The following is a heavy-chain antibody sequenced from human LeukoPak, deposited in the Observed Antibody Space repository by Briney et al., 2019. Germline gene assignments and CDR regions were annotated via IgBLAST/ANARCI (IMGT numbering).Heavy chain of an antibody. D-gene: IGHD5-18*01. CDR2: IIPIFGTA. Sequence: SVKVSCKASGGTFSSYAISWVRQAPGQGLEWMGGIIPIFGTANYAQKFQGRVTITADESTSTAYMELSSLRSEDTAVYYCAARGYSYGYSYYYYYGMDVWGQGTTVTVSS. V-gene: IGHV1-69*13. CDR3: AARGYSYGYSYYYYYGMDV. J-gene: IGHJ6*02. CDR1: GGTFSSYA.